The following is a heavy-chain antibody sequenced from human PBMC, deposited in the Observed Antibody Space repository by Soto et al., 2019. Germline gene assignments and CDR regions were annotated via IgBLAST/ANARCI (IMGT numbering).Heavy chain of an antibody. Sequence: TSETLSLTCAVYGGSFSGYYWSWIRQPPGKGLEWIGEINHSGSTNYNPSLKSRVTISVDTSKNQFSLKLSSVTAADTAVYYCAITMVRGGAPYYYYGMDVWGQGTTVTVSS. CDR1: GGSFSGYY. J-gene: IGHJ6*02. CDR2: INHSGST. V-gene: IGHV4-34*01. CDR3: AITMVRGGAPYYYYGMDV. D-gene: IGHD3-10*01.